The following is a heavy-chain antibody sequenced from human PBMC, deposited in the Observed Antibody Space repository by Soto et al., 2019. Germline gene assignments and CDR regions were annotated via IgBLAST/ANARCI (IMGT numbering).Heavy chain of an antibody. Sequence: ASVKVSCKASGYTFTSYYMHWVRQAPGQGLEWMGIINPSGGSTSYAQKFQGRVTMTRDTSTSAVYMELSSLRSEDTAVYYCARDRLASPAGTMVRGVPDIDYWGQGTLVTVSS. CDR3: ARDRLASPAGTMVRGVPDIDY. CDR1: GYTFTSYY. J-gene: IGHJ4*02. CDR2: INPSGGST. D-gene: IGHD3-10*01. V-gene: IGHV1-46*01.